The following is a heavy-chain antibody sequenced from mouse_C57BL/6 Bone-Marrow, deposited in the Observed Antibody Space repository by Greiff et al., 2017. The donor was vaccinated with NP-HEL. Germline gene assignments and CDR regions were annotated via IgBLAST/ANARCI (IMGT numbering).Heavy chain of an antibody. D-gene: IGHD2-5*01. CDR2: IDPNSGGT. CDR1: GYTFTSYW. Sequence: QVQLKQPGAELVKPGASVKLSCKASGYTFTSYWVHWVKQRPGRGLEWIGRIDPNSGGTQYNEKFQRQATLTVDKPSSTAYMQLSSLTSEDSAVYYCARSGYSNPGYWYFDVWGTGTTVTVAS. CDR3: ARSGYSNPGYWYFDV. V-gene: IGHV1-72*01. J-gene: IGHJ1*03.